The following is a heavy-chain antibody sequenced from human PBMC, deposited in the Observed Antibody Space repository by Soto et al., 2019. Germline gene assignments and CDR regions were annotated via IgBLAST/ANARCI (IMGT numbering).Heavy chain of an antibody. D-gene: IGHD2-8*01. CDR2: IHNSGST. V-gene: IGHV4-59*01. CDR1: GGSISSYY. CDR3: AREDCSIGVCYLPH. Sequence: SETLSLTCTVSGGSISSYYWNWIRQPPGKGLEWIGYIHNSGSTNYNPSLKSRVTISVDTSKNQFSLKLSSVTAADTAVYYCAREDCSIGVCYLPHWGQGTLVTVS. J-gene: IGHJ1*01.